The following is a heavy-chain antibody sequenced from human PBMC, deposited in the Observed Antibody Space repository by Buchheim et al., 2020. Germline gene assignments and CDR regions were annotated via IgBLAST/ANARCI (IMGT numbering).Heavy chain of an antibody. CDR2: IYYSGST. CDR3: ARDKHYDSSGPGVWFDP. V-gene: IGHV4-59*01. Sequence: QVQLQESGPGLVKPSETLSLTCTVSGGSISSYYWSWIRQPPGKGLEWIGYIYYSGSTNYNPSLKSRVTISVDTSKNQLSLKLSSVTAADTAVYYCARDKHYDSSGPGVWFDPWGQGTL. CDR1: GGSISSYY. D-gene: IGHD3-22*01. J-gene: IGHJ5*02.